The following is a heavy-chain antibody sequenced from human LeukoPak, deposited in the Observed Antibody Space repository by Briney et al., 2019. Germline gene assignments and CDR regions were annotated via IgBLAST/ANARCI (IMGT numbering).Heavy chain of an antibody. Sequence: ASVKVSCKASGYTFTGYYMHRVRQAPGQGLEWMGRINPNSGGTNYAQKFQGRVTMTRDTSISTAYMELSRLRSDDTAVYYCARSGGYYDYVWGSYRSYAFDIWGQGTMVTVSS. CDR1: GYTFTGYY. D-gene: IGHD3-16*02. J-gene: IGHJ3*02. CDR2: INPNSGGT. V-gene: IGHV1-2*06. CDR3: ARSGGYYDYVWGSYRSYAFDI.